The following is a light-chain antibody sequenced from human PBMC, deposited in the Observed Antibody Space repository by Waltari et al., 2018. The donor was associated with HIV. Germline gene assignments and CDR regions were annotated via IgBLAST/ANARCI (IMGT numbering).Light chain of an antibody. CDR2: EVS. J-gene: IGLJ2*01. CDR1: SSDVGGYNY. CDR3: SSYAGSDNFGV. Sequence: QSALTQPPSASGSPGQSVTISCTGTSSDVGGYNYVSWYQQHPGKAPKLMIYEVSTRPSGVPDRFSGARSGNTAFLTVSGLQAEDEADYGCSSYAGSDNFGVFGGGTKLTVL. V-gene: IGLV2-8*01.